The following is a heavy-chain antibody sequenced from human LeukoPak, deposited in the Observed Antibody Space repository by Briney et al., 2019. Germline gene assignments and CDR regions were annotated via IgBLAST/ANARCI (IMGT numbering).Heavy chain of an antibody. CDR2: MNAGNGDT. CDR3: ARDATYCRGSTCSYYGLDV. Sequence: ASVKVSCKASGYTFTSYAMHWVRQAPGQRLEWMEWMNAGNGDTKYSQKFQGRVIISRDTSASTAYMELSSLTSEDTAVYYCARDATYCRGSTCSYYGLDVWGQGTTVTVSS. J-gene: IGHJ6*02. V-gene: IGHV1-3*01. D-gene: IGHD2-15*01. CDR1: GYTFTSYA.